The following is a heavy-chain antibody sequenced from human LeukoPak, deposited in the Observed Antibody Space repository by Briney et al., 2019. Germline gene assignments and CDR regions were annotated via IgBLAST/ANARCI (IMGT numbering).Heavy chain of an antibody. CDR2: ITGSGGST. V-gene: IGHV3-23*01. Sequence: PGGSLRLSCAASGFTFSSYTMNWVRQVPGKGLEWVSGITGSGGSTSYADSVKGRFTISRDNAKTSLYLQMNSLRAEDTAVYYCARGLSGVTGYTYGRGIDYWGQGTLVTVSS. CDR3: ARGLSGVTGYTYGRGIDY. D-gene: IGHD5-18*01. CDR1: GFTFSSYT. J-gene: IGHJ4*02.